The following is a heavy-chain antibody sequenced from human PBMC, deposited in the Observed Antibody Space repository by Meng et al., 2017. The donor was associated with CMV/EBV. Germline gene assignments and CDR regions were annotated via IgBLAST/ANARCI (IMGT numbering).Heavy chain of an antibody. CDR2: IIPILGIA. CDR1: GGTFSSYA. V-gene: IGHV1-69*10. CDR3: ARDAGTFLAYRGYFDY. J-gene: IGHJ4*02. Sequence: SVKVSCKASGGTFSSYAISWVRQAPGQGLEWMGGIIPILGIANYAQKFQGRVTITADKSTSTAYMEPSSLRSEDTAVYYCARDAGTFLAYRGYFDYWGQGTLVTVSS. D-gene: IGHD3-3*02.